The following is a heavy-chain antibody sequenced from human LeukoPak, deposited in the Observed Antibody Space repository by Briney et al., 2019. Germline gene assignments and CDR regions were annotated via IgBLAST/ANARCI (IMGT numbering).Heavy chain of an antibody. D-gene: IGHD3-9*01. Sequence: SETLSLTCAVYGGSFSGYYWSWIRQPPGKGLEWIGEINHSGSTNYNPSLKSRVTISVDTSKNQFSLKLSSVTAADTAVYYCYSAFDWFNFDYWGQGTLVTVSS. CDR3: YSAFDWFNFDY. CDR1: GGSFSGYY. V-gene: IGHV4-34*01. CDR2: INHSGST. J-gene: IGHJ4*02.